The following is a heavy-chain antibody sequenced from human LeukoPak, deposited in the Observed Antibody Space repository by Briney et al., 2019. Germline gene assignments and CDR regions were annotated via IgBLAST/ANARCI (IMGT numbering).Heavy chain of an antibody. CDR2: ISSSGSTI. D-gene: IGHD1-26*01. J-gene: IGHJ4*02. Sequence: GGSLRLSCAASGFTFSDYYMSWIRQAPGKGLEWVSYISSSGSTIYYADSVKGRFTISRDNAKNSLYLQMNSLRAEDTAVYYCAKDVGKWESLHFFDYWGQGTLVTVSS. CDR1: GFTFSDYY. V-gene: IGHV3-11*01. CDR3: AKDVGKWESLHFFDY.